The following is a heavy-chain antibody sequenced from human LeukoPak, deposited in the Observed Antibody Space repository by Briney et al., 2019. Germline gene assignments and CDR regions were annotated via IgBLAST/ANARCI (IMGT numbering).Heavy chain of an antibody. Sequence: SETLSLTCTVSGASISSSFWTWIRQSPGKGLEWLGYIYYTGDTNLNPSLKSRLTISLDTSKNQFSLRLSSVTAADTAIYYCARENDIFGAKWFDPLGQGTLGNGS. V-gene: IGHV4-59*01. J-gene: IGHJ5*01. D-gene: IGHD3-3*02. CDR1: GASISSSF. CDR3: ARENDIFGAKWFDP. CDR2: IYYTGDT.